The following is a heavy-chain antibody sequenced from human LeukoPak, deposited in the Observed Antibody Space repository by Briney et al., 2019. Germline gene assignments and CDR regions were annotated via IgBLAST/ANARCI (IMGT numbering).Heavy chain of an antibody. D-gene: IGHD3-9*01. CDR1: GGCFSGYY. Sequence: SETLSLTCAVYGGCFSGYYWSWIRQPPGKGLECIGEINHSGSTNYNPSLKSRVTISVDTSKNQFSLKLSSVTAADTAVYYCARGVLRYFSDYYMDVWGKGTTVTVSS. CDR3: ARGVLRYFSDYYMDV. V-gene: IGHV4-34*01. CDR2: INHSGST. J-gene: IGHJ6*03.